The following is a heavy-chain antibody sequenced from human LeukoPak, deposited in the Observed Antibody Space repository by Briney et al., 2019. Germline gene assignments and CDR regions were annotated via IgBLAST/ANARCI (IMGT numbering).Heavy chain of an antibody. J-gene: IGHJ3*02. Sequence: PGGSLRLSCAASGFTFSNYWMSWVRQAPGKGLEWVANIKQDGSDKYYVDSVKGRFTISRDNSKNSLYLQMNSLRTEDTALYYCAKDRGGVPDAFDIWGQGTMVTVSS. V-gene: IGHV3-7*03. CDR2: IKQDGSDK. CDR3: AKDRGGVPDAFDI. CDR1: GFTFSNYW. D-gene: IGHD3-10*01.